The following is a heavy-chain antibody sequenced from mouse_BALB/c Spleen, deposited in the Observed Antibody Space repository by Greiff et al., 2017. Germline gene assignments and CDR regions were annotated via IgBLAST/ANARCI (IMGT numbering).Heavy chain of an antibody. CDR3: TDYYGSSFPFDY. Sequence: QVQLKQSGAELVRPGASVTLSCKASGYTFTDYEMHWVKQTPVHGLEWIGAIDPETGGTAYNQKFKGKATLTADKSSSTAYMELRSLTSEDSAVYYCTDYYGSSFPFDYWGQGTTLTVSS. V-gene: IGHV1-15*01. D-gene: IGHD1-1*01. J-gene: IGHJ2*01. CDR1: GYTFTDYE. CDR2: IDPETGGT.